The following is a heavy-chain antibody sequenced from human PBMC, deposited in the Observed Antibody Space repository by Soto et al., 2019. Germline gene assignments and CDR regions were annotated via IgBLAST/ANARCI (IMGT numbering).Heavy chain of an antibody. CDR3: ARGPARYYDSSGYYQYYYYYYGMDV. D-gene: IGHD3-22*01. J-gene: IGHJ6*02. CDR2: IYDSGST. V-gene: IGHV4-31*03. Sequence: PSETLSLTCTVSGGSISSGGYYWMWIRQHPGKGLEWIGSIYDSGSTYYNPSLKRRVPISVDSSKNQFYLKLSSVTAADTAVYYCARGPARYYDSSGYYQYYYYYYGMDVWGQGTTVTVS. CDR1: GGSISSGGYY.